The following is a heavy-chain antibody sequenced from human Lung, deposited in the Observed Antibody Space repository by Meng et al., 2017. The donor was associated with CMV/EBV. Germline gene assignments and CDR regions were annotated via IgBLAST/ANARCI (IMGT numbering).Heavy chain of an antibody. CDR2: ILWNGDK. CDR3: AHRHYKHYFDY. J-gene: IGHJ4*02. CDR1: GFSLSPSGVG. D-gene: IGHD4-11*01. Sequence: XXLVXPTQTLTLTCSLSGFSLSPSGVGVGWIRQTPGKALEWLALILWNGDKHYNPTLESRLTVTRDSSKTQVVLKMTNMDPEDTATYYCAHRHYKHYFDYXGQGXLVTVSS. V-gene: IGHV2-5*01.